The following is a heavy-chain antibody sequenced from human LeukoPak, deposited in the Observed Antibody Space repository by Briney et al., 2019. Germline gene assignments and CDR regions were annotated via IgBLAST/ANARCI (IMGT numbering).Heavy chain of an antibody. V-gene: IGHV1-69*13. CDR3: ARAGRLDQLYYFDY. CDR1: GYTFTSYG. CDR2: IIPIFGTA. Sequence: SVKVSCKASGYTFTSYGISWVRQAPGQGLEWMGGIIPIFGTANYAQKFQGRVTITADESTSTAYMELSSLRSEDTAVYYCARAGRLDQLYYFDYWGQGTLVTVSS. D-gene: IGHD2-15*01. J-gene: IGHJ4*02.